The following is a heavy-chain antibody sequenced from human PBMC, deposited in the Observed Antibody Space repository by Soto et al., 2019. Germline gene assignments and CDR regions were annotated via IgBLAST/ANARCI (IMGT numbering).Heavy chain of an antibody. J-gene: IGHJ5*02. CDR2: ISYDGSNK. CDR3: AKDLWSKTKGGNYGDFP. CDR1: GFTFSSYG. Sequence: QVQLVESGGGVVQPGRSLRLSCAASGFTFSSYGMHWVRQAPGKGLEWVAVISYDGSNKYYADSVKGRFTISRDNSXNXXYLQMNSLRAEDTAVYYCAKDLWSKTKGGNYGDFPWGQGTLVTVSS. D-gene: IGHD4-17*01. V-gene: IGHV3-30*18.